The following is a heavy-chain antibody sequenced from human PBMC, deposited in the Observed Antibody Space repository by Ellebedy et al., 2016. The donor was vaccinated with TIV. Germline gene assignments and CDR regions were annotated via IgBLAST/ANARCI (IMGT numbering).Heavy chain of an antibody. D-gene: IGHD1-26*01. J-gene: IGHJ4*02. CDR1: GFTFSSYA. V-gene: IGHV3-23*01. CDR3: AREGIVGTIDY. Sequence: GGSLRLXCAASGFTFSSYAMSWVRQAPGEGLEWVSAISGSGGSTYYADSVKGRFTISRDNAKNSLYLQMSSLRAEDTAVYYCAREGIVGTIDYWGQGTLVTVSS. CDR2: ISGSGGST.